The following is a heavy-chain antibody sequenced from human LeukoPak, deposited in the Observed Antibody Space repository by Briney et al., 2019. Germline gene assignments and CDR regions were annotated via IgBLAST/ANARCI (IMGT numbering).Heavy chain of an antibody. CDR1: GGSFSGYY. V-gene: IGHV4-34*01. J-gene: IGHJ5*02. D-gene: IGHD4-17*01. Sequence: SETLSLTCAVYGGSFSGYYWSWIRQPPGKGLEWIGEINHSGSTYYNPSLKSRVTISVDRSKNQFSLKLSSVTAADTAMYYCARGVYDDYERWFGPWGQGTLVTVSS. CDR3: ARGVYDDYERWFGP. CDR2: INHSGST.